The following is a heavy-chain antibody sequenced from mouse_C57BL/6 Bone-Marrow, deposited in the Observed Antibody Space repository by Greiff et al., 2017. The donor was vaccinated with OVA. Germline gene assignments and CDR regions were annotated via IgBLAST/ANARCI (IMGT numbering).Heavy chain of an antibody. V-gene: IGHV14-4*01. D-gene: IGHD2-5*01. CDR1: GFNIQDDY. CDR3: TRAYYSNYVYFDY. Sequence: VQLKESGAELVRPGASVKLSCTASGFNIQDDYMHWVKQRPEQGLEWIGWIDPENGDTEYASKFPGKATITADTSSNTAYLQLSSLTSEDTAVYYCTRAYYSNYVYFDYWGQGTTLTVSS. J-gene: IGHJ2*01. CDR2: IDPENGDT.